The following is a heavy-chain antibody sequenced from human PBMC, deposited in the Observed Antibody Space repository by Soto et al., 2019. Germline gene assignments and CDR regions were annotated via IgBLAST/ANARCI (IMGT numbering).Heavy chain of an antibody. J-gene: IGHJ4*02. D-gene: IGHD6-13*01. CDR3: AKRGVYAISFYDS. V-gene: IGHV3-23*01. CDR2: LSGDGSRA. CDR1: GFNFGGYA. Sequence: KLLESGGQLIQPGGSLRLSCAGTGFNFGGYAMSWVRQAPGKGLEWVSTLSGDGSRAYYADSVRGRFTVSRDNSKSTLYLRMNSRRADDTAISYCAKRGVYAISFYDSWGQGTLVTVSS.